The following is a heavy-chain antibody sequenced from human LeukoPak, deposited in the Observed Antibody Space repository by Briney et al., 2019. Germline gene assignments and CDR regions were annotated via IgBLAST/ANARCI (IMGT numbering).Heavy chain of an antibody. J-gene: IGHJ4*02. Sequence: GASVKVSCKASGGTFSSYAISWVRQAPGQGLEWMGGIIPIFGTANYAQKFQGRVTITADESTSTAYMELSSLRSEDTAVYYCARPSTGRIAVAPFDYWGQGTLVTVSS. D-gene: IGHD6-19*01. CDR3: ARPSTGRIAVAPFDY. V-gene: IGHV1-69*13. CDR1: GGTFSSYA. CDR2: IIPIFGTA.